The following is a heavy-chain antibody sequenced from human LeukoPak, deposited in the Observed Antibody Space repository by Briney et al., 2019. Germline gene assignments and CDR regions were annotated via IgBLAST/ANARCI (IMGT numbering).Heavy chain of an antibody. J-gene: IGHJ4*02. V-gene: IGHV4-4*02. CDR2: IYHSGST. D-gene: IGHD3-10*01. CDR3: ARRGTRITMVRGAADY. CDR1: GGSISSSNW. Sequence: PSETLSLTCAVSGGSISSSNWWSWVRQPPGKGLEWIGEIYHSGSTNYNPSLKSRVTISVDTSKNQFSLKLSSVTAADTAVYYCARRGTRITMVRGAADYWGQGTLVTVSS.